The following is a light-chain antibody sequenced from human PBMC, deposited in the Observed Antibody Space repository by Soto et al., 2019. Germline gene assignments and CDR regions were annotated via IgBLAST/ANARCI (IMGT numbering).Light chain of an antibody. J-gene: IGKJ5*01. CDR2: GAS. V-gene: IGKV3-20*01. CDR3: QQYHTSPIT. CDR1: QSFSSSY. Sequence: ENVLTQSPGTPSLSPGDRGTLSCRASQSFSSSYLAWYQQKPGQAPRLLIYGASIRATGIPDRFSGSGSGTDFTLTISRLEPEDFAVYYCQQYHTSPITFGQGTRREIK.